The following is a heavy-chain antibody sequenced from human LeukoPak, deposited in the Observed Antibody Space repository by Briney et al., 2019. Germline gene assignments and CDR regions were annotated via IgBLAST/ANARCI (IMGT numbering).Heavy chain of an antibody. CDR3: ARSVAGTLDY. D-gene: IGHD6-19*01. V-gene: IGHV1-8*01. CDR1: RYTFTSYD. CDR2: MNPNSGNT. Sequence: GASVKVSCKASRYTFTSYDINWVRQATGQGLEWMGWMNPNSGNTGYAQKFQGRVTMTRNTSMSTAYMELSSLRSEDTAVYYCARSVAGTLDYWGQGTLVTVSS. J-gene: IGHJ4*02.